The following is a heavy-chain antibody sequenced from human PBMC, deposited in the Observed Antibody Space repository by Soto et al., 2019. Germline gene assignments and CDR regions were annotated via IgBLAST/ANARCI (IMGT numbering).Heavy chain of an antibody. CDR3: ARLSQSSGDYEDPYYYYYGMDV. J-gene: IGHJ6*02. CDR2: IDPSDSYT. D-gene: IGHD4-17*01. Sequence: GESLKLSCKGSGYSFTSYWISWVRQIPGKGLEWMGRIDPSDSYTNYSPSFQGHVTISADKSISTAYLQWSSLKASDTAMYYCARLSQSSGDYEDPYYYYYGMDVWGQGTTVTVSS. V-gene: IGHV5-10-1*01. CDR1: GYSFTSYW.